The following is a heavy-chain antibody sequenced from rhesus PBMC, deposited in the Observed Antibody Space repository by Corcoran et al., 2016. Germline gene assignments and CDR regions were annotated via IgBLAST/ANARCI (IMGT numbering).Heavy chain of an antibody. V-gene: IGHV4-76*01. CDR3: ARLRVGTTFDV. D-gene: IGHD1-44*01. J-gene: IGHJ5-1*01. CDR2: MDVRRGST. Sequence: QVQLQESGPGLVKPSETLSLTCAVSGGSLSGGYDWSWIRQPPGSGLEWIGYMDVRRGSTTYNPSLKNRVTLSKDTSKNQFSRKLSSVTAADTAVYYCARLRVGTTFDVWGPGVLVTVSS. CDR1: GGSLSGGYD.